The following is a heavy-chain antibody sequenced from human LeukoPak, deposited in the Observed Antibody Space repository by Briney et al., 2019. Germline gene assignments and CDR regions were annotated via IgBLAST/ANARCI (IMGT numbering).Heavy chain of an antibody. CDR1: GGSISSGDYY. Sequence: SETLSLTCTVSGGSISSGDYYWSWIRQPPGKGLEWIGYIYYSGSTYYNPSLKSRVTISVDTSKNQFSLKLSSVTAADTAVYYCARSRPYDFWSGYCFDYWGQGTLVTVSS. V-gene: IGHV4-30-4*08. J-gene: IGHJ4*02. CDR2: IYYSGST. D-gene: IGHD3-3*01. CDR3: ARSRPYDFWSGYCFDY.